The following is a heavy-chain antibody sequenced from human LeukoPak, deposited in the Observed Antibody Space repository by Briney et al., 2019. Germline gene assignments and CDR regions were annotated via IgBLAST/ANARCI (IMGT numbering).Heavy chain of an antibody. D-gene: IGHD3-16*02. CDR1: GFTFSTYN. CDR2: ISRGSYK. V-gene: IGHV3-21*01. Sequence: GGSLRLSCAASGFTFSTYNMSWVRQAPGKGLEWVSSISRGSYKYYADSVKGRFTISRDNAKTSLYLQMNSLRAEDTAVYYCAREVMITFGGVIAPGAFDIWGQGTMVTVSS. J-gene: IGHJ3*02. CDR3: AREVMITFGGVIAPGAFDI.